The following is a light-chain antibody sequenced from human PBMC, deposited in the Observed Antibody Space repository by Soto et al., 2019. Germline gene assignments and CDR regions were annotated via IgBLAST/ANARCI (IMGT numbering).Light chain of an antibody. J-gene: IGKJ3*01. CDR1: QSIGSY. CDR3: QQSQRTPIT. Sequence: DIQMTQSPSSLSASVGDRVTIICRASQSIGSYLNWYQQNRGKAPKLLIYAPSTLQSVVPSRFSGSGSGTDFTLTISSLQPEDFGTYYCQQSQRTPITFGPGTQV. CDR2: APS. V-gene: IGKV1-39*01.